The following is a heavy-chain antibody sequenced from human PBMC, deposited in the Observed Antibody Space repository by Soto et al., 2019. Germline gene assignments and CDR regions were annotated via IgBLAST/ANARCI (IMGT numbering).Heavy chain of an antibody. J-gene: IGHJ4*02. CDR2: IYYSGST. D-gene: IGHD6-13*01. CDR3: ASGAIAAQALDS. CDR1: GDSISSYY. Sequence: SETLSLTCTVSGDSISSYYWSWIRQPPGKELEWIGYIYYSGSTNYNPSLKSRVTISADTSKNQFSLKLRSVTAADTAVYYCASGAIAAQALDSWGQGTLATVSS. V-gene: IGHV4-59*13.